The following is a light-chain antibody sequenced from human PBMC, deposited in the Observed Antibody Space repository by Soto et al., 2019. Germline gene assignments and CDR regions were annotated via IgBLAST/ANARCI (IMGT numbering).Light chain of an antibody. CDR1: QSISSY. CDR3: QQSYSTPYT. Sequence: DIQMTQSPSSLSASVGDRVTITCRASQSISSYLNWYQQKPGKAPKLLIYAASSLQSGVPSTFSGSRSGTYFTLTISSLQPEDFATYYSQQSYSTPYTFGQGTKLEIK. CDR2: AAS. J-gene: IGKJ2*01. V-gene: IGKV1-39*01.